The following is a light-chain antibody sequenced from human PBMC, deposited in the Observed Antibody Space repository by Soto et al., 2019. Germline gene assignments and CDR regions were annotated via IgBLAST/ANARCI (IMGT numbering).Light chain of an antibody. CDR3: SSNAGSNNLV. CDR2: EVS. Sequence: QSALTQPPSASGSPGQSVTISCTGTSSDVGGYNYVSWYQQHPGKAPKLMIYEVSKRPSGVPERFSGSKSGNTASLTVSGPQAEDEDDDYCSSNAGSNNLVFGGGTQLTVL. J-gene: IGLJ2*01. V-gene: IGLV2-8*01. CDR1: SSDVGGYNY.